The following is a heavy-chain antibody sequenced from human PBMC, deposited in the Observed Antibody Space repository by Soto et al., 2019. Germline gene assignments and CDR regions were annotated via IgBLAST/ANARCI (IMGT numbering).Heavy chain of an antibody. V-gene: IGHV1-8*01. J-gene: IGHJ4*02. CDR3: ARGVSAGVDY. Sequence: ASVKVSCKASGYSLTSLDINWVRQTAGQGLEWMGWMQPSTGRTGYAQKFQGRVTMTRDTSINTAYMELTTLTSDDTAFYYCARGVSAGVDYWGQGTLVTVSS. CDR1: GYSLTSLD. D-gene: IGHD1-26*01. CDR2: MQPSTGRT.